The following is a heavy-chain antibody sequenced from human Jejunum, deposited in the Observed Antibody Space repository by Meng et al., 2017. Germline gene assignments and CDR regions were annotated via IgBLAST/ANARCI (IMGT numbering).Heavy chain of an antibody. Sequence: QLDRHESGAGVVKPPQASSLTCCVSGGSFGSGGIFWSWTHQHTGKVREWIGYIVYIGNTKYNPSLKSRVSISVDTSKTQCSLKLSSVTAADTAVYYCASSIAAAVGYYFDYWGQGTLVTVSS. V-gene: IGHV4-31*03. CDR1: GGSFGSGGIF. D-gene: IGHD6-13*01. CDR3: ASSIAAAVGYYFDY. CDR2: IVYIGNT. J-gene: IGHJ4*02.